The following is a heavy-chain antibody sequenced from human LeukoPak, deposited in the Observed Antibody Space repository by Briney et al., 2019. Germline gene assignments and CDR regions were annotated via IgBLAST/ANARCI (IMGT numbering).Heavy chain of an antibody. CDR3: ARGSPVDY. V-gene: IGHV3-7*01. J-gene: IGHJ4*02. Sequence: GGSLRLSCVASGFAFSDYWMTWVHQAPGKGLEWVANIKQDGSEKYYVDSVKGRFTISRDNAKNSLYLQMNTLRAEDTAVYYCARGSPVDYWGQGTLVTVSS. CDR1: GFAFSDYW. CDR2: IKQDGSEK.